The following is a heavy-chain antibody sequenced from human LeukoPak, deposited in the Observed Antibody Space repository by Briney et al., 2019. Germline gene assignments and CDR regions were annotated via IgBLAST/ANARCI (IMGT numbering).Heavy chain of an antibody. Sequence: SETLSLTCTVSGYSISSDYYWGWIRQPPGKGLEWIGTIYHSGNTYYNPSLKSRLTISVDTSKKQFSLKLSSVTAADTAFYYCARHLPSPELQFYFDYWDQGTLVTVSS. D-gene: IGHD5-24*01. CDR2: IYHSGNT. J-gene: IGHJ4*02. CDR3: ARHLPSPELQFYFDY. V-gene: IGHV4-38-2*02. CDR1: GYSISSDYY.